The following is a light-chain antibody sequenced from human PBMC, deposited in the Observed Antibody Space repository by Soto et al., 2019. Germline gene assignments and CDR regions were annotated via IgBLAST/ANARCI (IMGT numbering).Light chain of an antibody. V-gene: IGKV3-15*01. CDR2: DAS. J-gene: IGKJ2*01. Sequence: ERVLTQSPATLSVSPGERATLSCRASQSVSSNFAWYQQKPGQAPRLLIYDASTRATGIPARFSGSGSGTEFTRTISSLQSEDFALYYCQQYNNWPPYTFGQGTKLEIK. CDR3: QQYNNWPPYT. CDR1: QSVSSN.